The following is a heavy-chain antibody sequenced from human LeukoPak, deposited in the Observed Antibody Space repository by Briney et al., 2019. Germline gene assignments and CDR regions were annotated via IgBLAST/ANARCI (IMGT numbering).Heavy chain of an antibody. CDR3: GDEWELLFH. CDR2: ISGSGGST. D-gene: IGHD1-26*01. CDR1: GHTLSRYD. Sequence: GVSLRLSCAVSGHTLSRYDMSWVRRAPAKALVGGSDISGSGGSTYYADSVKGRFTISRDISENTLYLQMHSLRAEDTAVYYCGDEWELLFHWGQGTLVTVSS. J-gene: IGHJ4*02. V-gene: IGHV3-23*01.